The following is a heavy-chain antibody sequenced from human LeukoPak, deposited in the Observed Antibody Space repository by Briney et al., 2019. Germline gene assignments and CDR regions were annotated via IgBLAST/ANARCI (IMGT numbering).Heavy chain of an antibody. D-gene: IGHD3-9*01. V-gene: IGHV1-24*01. J-gene: IGHJ4*02. CDR2: FDPEDGET. CDR3: AVLTDTYYDILTGYSGGDY. CDR1: GYTLTELS. Sequence: ASVKVSCKVSGYTLTELSMHWVRQAPGKGLEWMGGFDPEDGETIYAQKFQGRVTMTRDTSTSTVYMELSSLRSEDTAVYYCAVLTDTYYDILTGYSGGDYWGQGTLVTVSS.